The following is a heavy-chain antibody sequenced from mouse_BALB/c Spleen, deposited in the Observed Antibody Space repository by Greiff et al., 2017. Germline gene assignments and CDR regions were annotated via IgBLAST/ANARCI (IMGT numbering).Heavy chain of an antibody. CDR1: GFTFSSYG. CDR3: ARHRGNDGDYVYFDY. Sequence: EVMLVESGGDLVKPGGSLKLSCAASGFTFSSYGMSWVRQTPDKRLEWVATISSGGSYTYYPDSVKGRFTISRDNAKNTLYLQMSSLKSEDTAMYYCARHRGNDGDYVYFDYWGQGTTLTVSS. D-gene: IGHD2-3*01. CDR2: ISSGGSYT. J-gene: IGHJ2*01. V-gene: IGHV5-6*01.